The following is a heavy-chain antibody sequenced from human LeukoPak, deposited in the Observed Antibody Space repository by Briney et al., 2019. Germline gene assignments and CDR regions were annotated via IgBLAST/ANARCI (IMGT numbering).Heavy chain of an antibody. V-gene: IGHV3-30-3*01. Sequence: PGRSLRLSCAASGFTFSSYAMHWVRQAPGKGLEWVAVISYDGSNKYYADSVKGRSTISRDSSKNTLYLQMNSLRAEDTAVYYCARGYFDYWGQGTLVTVSS. CDR1: GFTFSSYA. CDR3: ARGYFDY. J-gene: IGHJ4*02. CDR2: ISYDGSNK.